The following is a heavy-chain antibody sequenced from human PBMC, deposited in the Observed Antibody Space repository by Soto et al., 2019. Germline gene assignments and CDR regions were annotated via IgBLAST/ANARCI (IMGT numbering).Heavy chain of an antibody. CDR2: IYPDCSGT. J-gene: IGHJ4*01. V-gene: IGHV1-2*02. CDR1: GCTFPGHY. Sequence: ASVKVSFKASGCTFPGHYRHWVRPAPGQELEWMGCIYPDCSGTNSAEKFLGRVTMARDTSTSTSNVEVGRLRCDCTAVNYCARGVGVADPLNLYYLDYWGQGTLVTVSS. D-gene: IGHD6-19*01. CDR3: ARGVGVADPLNLYYLDY.